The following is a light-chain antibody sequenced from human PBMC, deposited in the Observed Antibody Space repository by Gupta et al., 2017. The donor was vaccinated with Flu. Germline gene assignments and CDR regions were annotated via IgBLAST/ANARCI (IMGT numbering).Light chain of an antibody. J-gene: IGKJ2*01. CDR3: QQSYSPLPGT. V-gene: IGKV1-39*01. CDR1: QRINTY. Sequence: IQMTQFPSSLYASVGARVTITCRASQRINTYLNWYQQKPGKAPNLLISAASTLRSGVPSRFSGSGSGTDFTLTISGLQPEDFATYYCQQSYSPLPGTFGQGTKLEIK. CDR2: AAS.